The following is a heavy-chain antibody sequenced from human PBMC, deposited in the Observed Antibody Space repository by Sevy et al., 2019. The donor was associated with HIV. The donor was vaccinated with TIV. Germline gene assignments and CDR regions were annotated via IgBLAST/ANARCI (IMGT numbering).Heavy chain of an antibody. CDR2: ISSSGSTI. CDR3: ARDRFTYCGGDCSYGMDV. CDR1: GFTFSDYY. D-gene: IGHD2-21*01. Sequence: GGSLRLSCAASGFTFSDYYMSWIRQAPGKGLEWVSYISSSGSTIYFADSVKGRFTISRNNAKNSLYLQMNSLRAEDTAVYYCARDRFTYCGGDCSYGMDVWGQGTTVTVSS. J-gene: IGHJ6*02. V-gene: IGHV3-11*01.